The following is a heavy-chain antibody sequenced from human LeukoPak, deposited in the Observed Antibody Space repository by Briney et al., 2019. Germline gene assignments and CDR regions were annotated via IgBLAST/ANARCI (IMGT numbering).Heavy chain of an antibody. V-gene: IGHV4-31*03. CDR1: GGSISSGGYY. Sequence: PSQTLSLTCTVSGGSISSGGYYWSWIRQHPGKGLEWIGYIYYSGSTYYNPSLKSRVTISVDTSKNQFSLKLSSVTAADTAVYYCARGPNYYDSSGFNHWGQGTLVTVSS. CDR3: ARGPNYYDSSGFNH. CDR2: IYYSGST. J-gene: IGHJ4*02. D-gene: IGHD3-22*01.